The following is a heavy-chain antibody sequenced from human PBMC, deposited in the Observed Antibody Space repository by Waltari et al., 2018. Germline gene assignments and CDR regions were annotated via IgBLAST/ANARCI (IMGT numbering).Heavy chain of an antibody. CDR1: GGSISSYY. CDR3: AGGGTPRHYYYYYMDV. D-gene: IGHD1-1*01. CDR2: IYTSGST. V-gene: IGHV4-4*07. Sequence: QVQLQESGPGLVKPSETLSLTCTVSGGSISSYYWSWIRQPAGKGLEWIGRIYTSGSTNYNPSLKSRVTRSVDTCKNQFSLKLSAVTAADTAVYYCAGGGTPRHYYYYYMDVWGKGTTVTISS. J-gene: IGHJ6*03.